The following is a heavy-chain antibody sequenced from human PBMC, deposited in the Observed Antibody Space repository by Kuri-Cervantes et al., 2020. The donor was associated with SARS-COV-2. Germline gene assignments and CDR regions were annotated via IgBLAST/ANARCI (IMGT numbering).Heavy chain of an antibody. CDR3: ACGRGP. V-gene: IGHV3-20*04. J-gene: IGHJ5*02. CDR2: INWNGGST. CDR1: GFTFDDYG. Sequence: GESLKISCAASGFTFDDYGLSWVRQALGKGLEWVSGINWNGGSTVNADSVKDRFTISRDNAKNSLYLQMNSLRAEDTALYYCACGRGPWGQGTLVTVSS. D-gene: IGHD5-12*01.